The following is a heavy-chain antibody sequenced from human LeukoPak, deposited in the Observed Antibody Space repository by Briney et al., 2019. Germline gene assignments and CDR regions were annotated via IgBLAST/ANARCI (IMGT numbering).Heavy chain of an antibody. CDR1: GGSFSGYC. CDR3: ARAYGDYRYYYYYMDV. J-gene: IGHJ6*03. V-gene: IGHV4-34*01. Sequence: SETLSLTCAVFGGSFSGYCWSWIRQRPGKGLEWIGEINHSGSTNYNPSLKSRVTISVDTSKNQVSLRVSSVTAADTAVYYCARAYGDYRYYYYYMDVWGKGTTVTVSS. CDR2: INHSGST. D-gene: IGHD4-17*01.